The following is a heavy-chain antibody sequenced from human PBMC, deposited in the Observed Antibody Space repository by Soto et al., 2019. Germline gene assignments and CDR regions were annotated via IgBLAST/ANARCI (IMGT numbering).Heavy chain of an antibody. V-gene: IGHV3-11*01. J-gene: IGHJ4*02. CDR2: ISSTGTTI. D-gene: IGHD3-10*01. CDR3: ATDPLLVRGVTN. Sequence: PGGSLRLSCAASGFTFSDSYMSWIRQAPGKGLQWVSSISSTGTTIYYADSVKGRFTISRDNAKNSLYLQMNSLRAEDTAVYYCATDPLLVRGVTNWGQGTLVTVSS. CDR1: GFTFSDSY.